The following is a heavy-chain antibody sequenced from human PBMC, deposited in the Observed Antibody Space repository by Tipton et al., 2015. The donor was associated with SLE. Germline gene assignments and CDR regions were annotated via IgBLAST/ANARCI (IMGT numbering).Heavy chain of an antibody. J-gene: IGHJ6*03. CDR2: IYSGGFGT. CDR1: GFTLSDYA. V-gene: IGHV3-23*03. D-gene: IGHD1-7*01. Sequence: SLRLSCVTSGFTLSDYAMNWVRQSPGKGLEWVSIIYSGGFGTAYADAVKGRFSVSRDSSGNTVYLQMNSLRAEDTAMYYCAKETWNSQYYSYMDVWGKGTTVTVSS. CDR3: AKETWNSQYYSYMDV.